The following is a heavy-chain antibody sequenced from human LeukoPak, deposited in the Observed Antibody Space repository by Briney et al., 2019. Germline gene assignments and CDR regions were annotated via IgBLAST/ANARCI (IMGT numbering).Heavy chain of an antibody. CDR2: ISAYNGNT. V-gene: IGHV1-18*01. CDR1: GYTFTSFG. CDR3: ARANLYCTNGVCVKYFDY. J-gene: IGHJ4*02. Sequence: GASVKVSCKASGYTFTSFGISWVRQAPGQGLEWMGWISAYNGNTNYAQKLQGRVTMTTDTSTSTAYMELRSLRSDDTAVYYCARANLYCTNGVCVKYFDYWGQGTLVTVSS. D-gene: IGHD2-8*01.